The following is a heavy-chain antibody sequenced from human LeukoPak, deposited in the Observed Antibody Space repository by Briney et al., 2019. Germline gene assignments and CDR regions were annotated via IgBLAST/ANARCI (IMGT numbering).Heavy chain of an antibody. V-gene: IGHV4-30-4*08. Sequence: PSETLSLTCNVSGDSISSGNYYWSWIRQPPGKGLEWIGHIYYSGSTYYNPSLKSRITISVDTSKNQFSLKLSSVTAADTAVYYCARDRDGYNFIDYWGQGTLVTVSS. CDR1: GDSISSGNYY. D-gene: IGHD5-24*01. J-gene: IGHJ4*02. CDR3: ARDRDGYNFIDY. CDR2: IYYSGST.